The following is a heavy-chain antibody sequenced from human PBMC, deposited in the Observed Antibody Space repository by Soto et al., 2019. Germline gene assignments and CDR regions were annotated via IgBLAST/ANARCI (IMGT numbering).Heavy chain of an antibody. CDR3: AKDRGYCSSTSWINYYYYGMDV. Sequence: GGSLRLSCAASGFTFSSYGMHWVRQAPGKGLEWVAVISYDGSNKYYADSVKGRFTISRDNSKNTLYLQMNSLRAEDTAVYYCAKDRGYCSSTSWINYYYYGMDVWGQGPTVTVTS. V-gene: IGHV3-30*18. D-gene: IGHD2-2*01. J-gene: IGHJ6*02. CDR2: ISYDGSNK. CDR1: GFTFSSYG.